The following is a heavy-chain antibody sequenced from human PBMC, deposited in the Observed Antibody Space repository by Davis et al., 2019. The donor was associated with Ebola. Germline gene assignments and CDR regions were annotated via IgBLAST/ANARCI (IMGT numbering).Heavy chain of an antibody. Sequence: SETLSLTCTVSGYSISSGYYWGWIRQPPGKGLEWIGEINHSGSTNYNPSLKSRVTISADTSKSQFSLRLRSVTAADTAVYYCARDLDYANYAGRDYYYGMDVWGQGTTVTVSS. V-gene: IGHV4-38-2*02. CDR1: GYSISSGYY. D-gene: IGHD3-10*01. CDR3: ARDLDYANYAGRDYYYGMDV. J-gene: IGHJ6*02. CDR2: INHSGST.